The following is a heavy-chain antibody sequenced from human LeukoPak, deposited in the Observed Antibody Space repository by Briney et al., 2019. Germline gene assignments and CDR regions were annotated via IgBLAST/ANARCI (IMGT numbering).Heavy chain of an antibody. CDR2: MWYDGSKQ. V-gene: IGHV3-33*01. J-gene: IGHJ4*02. D-gene: IGHD3-10*01. CDR1: GFTFTSYG. CDR3: VRDYNFYFDY. Sequence: GGSLRLSCAASGFTFTSYGMHWVRQAPGKGLEWVAVMWYDGSKQYYADSVKGRFTISRDTSKNTPYLEMNSLRAEDTAMYYCVRDYNFYFDYWGQGTLVTVSS.